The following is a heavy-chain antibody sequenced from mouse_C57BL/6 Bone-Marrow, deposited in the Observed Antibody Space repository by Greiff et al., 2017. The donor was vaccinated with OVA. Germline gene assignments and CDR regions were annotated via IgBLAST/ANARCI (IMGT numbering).Heavy chain of an antibody. V-gene: IGHV1-81*01. D-gene: IGHD2-5*01. CDR3: ARTDSNYVAWFAY. J-gene: IGHJ3*01. CDR1: GYTFTSYG. Sequence: QVQLQQSGAELARPGASVKLSCKASGYTFTSYGISWVKQRPGQGLEWIGEIYPRSGNTYYNEKFKGKATLTADKSSSTAYMELRSLTSEDSAVYFCARTDSNYVAWFAYWGQGTLVTVSA. CDR2: IYPRSGNT.